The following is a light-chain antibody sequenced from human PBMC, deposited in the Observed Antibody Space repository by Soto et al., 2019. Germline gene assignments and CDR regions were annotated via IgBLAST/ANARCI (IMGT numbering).Light chain of an antibody. V-gene: IGLV2-14*01. CDR2: EVS. CDR1: SSDVGGYNY. CDR3: SSCTSSSINKF. Sequence: QSALTQPTSVSGSPGQSITISCTGTSSDVGGYNYVSWYQQHPGKAPKLMIYEVSNRPSGVSNRFSGSKSGNTASLTISGLQAEGKSDYSCSSCTSSSINKFFGPGTKLTVL. J-gene: IGLJ1*01.